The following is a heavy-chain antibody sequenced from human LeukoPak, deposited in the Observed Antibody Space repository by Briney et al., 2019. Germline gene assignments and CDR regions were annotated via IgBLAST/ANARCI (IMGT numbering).Heavy chain of an antibody. CDR3: ATSHDVKTAPYDL. V-gene: IGHV4-4*09. CDR2: IFTSGST. CDR1: GGSISSYC. Sequence: SETLSLTCTVSGGSISSYCWIWVRQPPGKGLEWIGYIFTSGSTDYNPSLKSRVTMSVDTSKNQLSMELRFLTAADTAVYYCATSHDVKTAPYDLWGQGTLVTVSS. J-gene: IGHJ5*02. D-gene: IGHD2-21*01.